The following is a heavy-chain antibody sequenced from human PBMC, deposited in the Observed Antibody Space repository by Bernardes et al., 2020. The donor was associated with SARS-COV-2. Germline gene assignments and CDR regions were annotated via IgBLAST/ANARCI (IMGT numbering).Heavy chain of an antibody. CDR2: IWYDGST. V-gene: IGHV4-39*01. J-gene: IGHJ3*02. D-gene: IGHD3-10*01. CDR3: ARHMWHFSSGSYRNAFDM. Sequence: SETLSLTCTVSGGSIRSSNYYWGWIRQPPGKGLEWIGTIWYDGSTYYNSHLRSRVTMSVATSKNQFSLRLSSVTAADTAVYYCARHMWHFSSGSYRNAFDMWGQGTVVAVSS. CDR1: GGSIRSSNYY.